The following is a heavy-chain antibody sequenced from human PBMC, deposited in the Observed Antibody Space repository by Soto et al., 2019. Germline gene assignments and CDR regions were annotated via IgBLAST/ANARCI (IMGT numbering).Heavy chain of an antibody. CDR3: ARGFYYDSGYWAAFDI. V-gene: IGHV1-2*02. CDR1: GHTFTGYY. CDR2: INHNSGDT. Sequence: ASVKVSCKASGHTFTGYYMHWVRQAPGQGLEWMGWINHNSGDTNYAQKFQGRVIMTRDTSISTAYMELSGLRSDDTAVYYCARGFYYDSGYWAAFDIWGQGTMVTVSS. D-gene: IGHD3-22*01. J-gene: IGHJ3*02.